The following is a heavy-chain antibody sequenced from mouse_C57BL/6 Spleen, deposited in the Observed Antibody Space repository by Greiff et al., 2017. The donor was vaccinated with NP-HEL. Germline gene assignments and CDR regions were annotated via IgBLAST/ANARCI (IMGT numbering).Heavy chain of an antibody. J-gene: IGHJ2*01. CDR1: GYAFSSSW. D-gene: IGHD1-1*01. Sequence: QVQLQQSGPELVKPGASVKISCKASGYAFSSSWMNWVKQRPGKGLEWIGRIDPGDGDTNYNGKFKGKATLTADKSSSTAYMQLSSLTSEDSAVYFCARSDYGSSYGYWGQGTTLTVSS. CDR2: IDPGDGDT. CDR3: ARSDYGSSYGY. V-gene: IGHV1-82*01.